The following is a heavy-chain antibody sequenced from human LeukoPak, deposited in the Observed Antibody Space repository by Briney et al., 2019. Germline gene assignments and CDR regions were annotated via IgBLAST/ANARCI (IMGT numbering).Heavy chain of an antibody. J-gene: IGHJ4*02. CDR1: GYTFTNYG. CDR2: ISAYEGDT. Sequence: VASVTVSCKASGYTFTNYGVSWVRQAPGQGLEWLGWISAYEGDTNYAQNLQGRVTMTTDSPTSTAYMEVRSLRSDDTAVYYCARDGYYYDSSGYYRKSEFDYWGQGTLVTVSS. V-gene: IGHV1-18*01. CDR3: ARDGYYYDSSGYYRKSEFDY. D-gene: IGHD3-22*01.